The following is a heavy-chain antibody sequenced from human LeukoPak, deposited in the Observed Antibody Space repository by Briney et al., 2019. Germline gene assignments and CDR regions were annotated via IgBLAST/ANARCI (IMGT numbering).Heavy chain of an antibody. V-gene: IGHV1-2*02. CDR3: ARVPVYDFWSGYLGEDFDY. Sequence: ASVKVSRKASGYTFTGYYMHWVRQAPGQGLEWMGWINPNSGGTNYAQKFQGRVTMTRDTSISTAYMELSRLRSDDTAVYYCARVPVYDFWSGYLGEDFDYWGQGTLVTVSS. CDR2: INPNSGGT. CDR1: GYTFTGYY. D-gene: IGHD3-3*01. J-gene: IGHJ4*02.